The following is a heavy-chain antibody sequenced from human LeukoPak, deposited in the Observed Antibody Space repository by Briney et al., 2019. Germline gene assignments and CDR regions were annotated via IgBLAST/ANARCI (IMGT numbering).Heavy chain of an antibody. CDR1: GFTFSSYS. D-gene: IGHD5-24*01. V-gene: IGHV3-21*01. J-gene: IGHJ1*01. CDR2: ISSTSSYI. Sequence: GGSLRLSCAASGFTFSSYSMNWVRQAPGKGLEWVSSISSTSSYIYYADSVKGRFTISRDNAKNSLFLQMNSLRAEDTAVYYCARAKRRDGYWAFFQHWGQGTLVTVSS. CDR3: ARAKRRDGYWAFFQH.